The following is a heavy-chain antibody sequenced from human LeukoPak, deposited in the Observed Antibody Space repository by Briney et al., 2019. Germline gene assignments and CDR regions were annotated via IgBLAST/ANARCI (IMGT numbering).Heavy chain of an antibody. CDR1: GFTFSSYE. D-gene: IGHD6-13*01. V-gene: IGHV3-48*03. J-gene: IGHJ4*02. CDR3: ARVAIAAAAPDY. CDR2: ISSSGSTI. Sequence: GGSLRLSCAASGFTFSSYEMNWVRQAPGKGLEWVSYISSSGSTIYYADSVKGRFTISRDNTKNSLYLQMNSLRAEDTAVYYCARVAIAAAAPDYWGQGTLVTVSS.